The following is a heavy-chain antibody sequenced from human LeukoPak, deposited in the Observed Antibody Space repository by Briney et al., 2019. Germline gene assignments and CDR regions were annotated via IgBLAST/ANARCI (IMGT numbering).Heavy chain of an antibody. Sequence: TLSLTCAVSGGSISSGGYSWSWIRQPPGKGLEWIGYIYHSGSTYYNPFPKSRVTISVDRSKNQFSLKLSSVTAADTAVYYCARRNIYDSSGPFDYWGQGNLVTVSS. CDR3: ARRNIYDSSGPFDY. CDR2: IYHSGST. CDR1: GGSISSGGYS. D-gene: IGHD3-22*01. V-gene: IGHV4-30-2*01. J-gene: IGHJ4*02.